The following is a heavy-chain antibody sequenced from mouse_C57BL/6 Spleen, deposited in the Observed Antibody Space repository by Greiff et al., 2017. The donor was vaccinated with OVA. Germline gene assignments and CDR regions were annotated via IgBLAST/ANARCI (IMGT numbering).Heavy chain of an antibody. D-gene: IGHD2-1*01. CDR1: GYTFTSYW. J-gene: IGHJ2*01. CDR3: ARHSLDGNYEGYCDY. V-gene: IGHV1-61*01. CDR2: IYPSDSET. Sequence: VQLQQPGAELVRPGSSVKLSCKASGYTFTSYWMDWVKQRPGQGLEWIGNIYPSDSETHYNQKFKDKATLTVDKSSSTAYMQLSSLTSEDSAVYYCARHSLDGNYEGYCDYWGQGTTLTVSS.